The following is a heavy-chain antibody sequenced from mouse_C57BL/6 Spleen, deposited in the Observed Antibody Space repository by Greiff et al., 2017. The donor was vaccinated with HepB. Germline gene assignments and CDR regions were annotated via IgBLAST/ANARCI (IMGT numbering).Heavy chain of an antibody. CDR3: ARRGYDDFDY. D-gene: IGHD2-2*01. CDR2: IYPGDGDT. V-gene: IGHV1-82*01. J-gene: IGHJ2*01. CDR1: GYAFSSSW. Sequence: QVQLQQSGPELVKPGASVKISCKASGYAFSSSWMNWVKQRPGKGLEWIGRIYPGDGDTNYNGKFKGKATLTADKSSSTAYMQLSSLTSEDSAVYVCARRGYDDFDYWGQGTTLTVSS.